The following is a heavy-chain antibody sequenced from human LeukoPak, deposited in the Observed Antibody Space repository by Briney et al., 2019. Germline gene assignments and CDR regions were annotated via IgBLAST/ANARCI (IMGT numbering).Heavy chain of an antibody. Sequence: SETLSLTCTVSGGSISSSSYYWGWIRQPPGKGLEWIGSIYYSGSTYYNPSLKSRVTISVDTSKNQFSLKLSSVTAADTAVYYCARHPRGHYYYYMDVWGKGTTVTVSS. CDR2: IYYSGST. V-gene: IGHV4-39*01. J-gene: IGHJ6*03. CDR3: ARHPRGHYYYYMDV. CDR1: GGSISSSSYY.